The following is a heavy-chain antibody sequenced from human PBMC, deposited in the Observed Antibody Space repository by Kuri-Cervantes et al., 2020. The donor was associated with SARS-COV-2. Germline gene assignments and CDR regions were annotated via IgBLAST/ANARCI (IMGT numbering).Heavy chain of an antibody. CDR2: IYWNDAK. Sequence: SGPTQVKLTQTFTLTCTFPGFSLSTSGVGVGWIRQPPGKALEWLALIYWNDAKPYGQSVKGSLTITKDTSKNQVVLTMTNMGPVDTATYYCANEVKVARRFLDVWDKGTPVTVSS. J-gene: IGHJ6*04. CDR1: GFSLSTSGVG. CDR3: ANEVKVARRFLDV. V-gene: IGHV2-5*01. D-gene: IGHD3-22*01.